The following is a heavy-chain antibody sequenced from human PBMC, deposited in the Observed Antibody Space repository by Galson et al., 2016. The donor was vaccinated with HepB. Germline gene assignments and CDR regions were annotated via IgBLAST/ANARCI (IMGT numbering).Heavy chain of an antibody. CDR3: ARQVGATHDH. D-gene: IGHD1-26*01. CDR1: GYRFAKYW. J-gene: IGHJ4*02. V-gene: IGHV5-51*01. Sequence: QSGAEVKQPGESLKICCQGSGYRFAKYWIVWVRQMPGPGLAWMGIIYPGDSDTTYSPSFQGQVTISADKSISTAYLQWSSLKASDTAMYYCARQVGATHDHWGQGTLVTVSS. CDR2: IYPGDSDT.